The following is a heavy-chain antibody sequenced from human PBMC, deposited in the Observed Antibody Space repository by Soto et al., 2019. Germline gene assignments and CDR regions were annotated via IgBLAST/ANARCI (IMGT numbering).Heavy chain of an antibody. CDR2: INHSGST. CDR3: ARESGAGTTNWFDP. D-gene: IGHD1-7*01. Sequence: QLQLQESGSGLVKPSQTLSLTCAVSGGSISSGGYSWRWIRQPTGKGLEWIGDINHSGSTYYNPSLVSRVTMSVDRSKNQVSLDLTSETAAHTAVYYCARESGAGTTNWFDPWGQGTLVTVSS. CDR1: GGSISSGGYS. J-gene: IGHJ5*02. V-gene: IGHV4-30-2*01.